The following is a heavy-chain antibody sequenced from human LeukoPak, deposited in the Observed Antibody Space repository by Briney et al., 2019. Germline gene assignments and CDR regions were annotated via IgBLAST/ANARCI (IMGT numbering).Heavy chain of an antibody. V-gene: IGHV1-8*01. D-gene: IGHD3-3*01. CDR1: GYTFTSYD. Sequence: ASVKVSCKASGYTFTSYDINWVRQATGQGLEWMGWMNPNSGNTGYAQKFQGRVTMTRNTSISTAYMELSSRRSEDTAVYYCARGVNYDFWSGYYFLGAYYYGMDVWGQGTTVTVSS. J-gene: IGHJ6*02. CDR3: ARGVNYDFWSGYYFLGAYYYGMDV. CDR2: MNPNSGNT.